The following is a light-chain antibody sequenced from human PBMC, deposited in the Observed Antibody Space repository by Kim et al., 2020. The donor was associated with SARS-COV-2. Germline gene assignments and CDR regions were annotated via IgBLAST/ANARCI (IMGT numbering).Light chain of an antibody. CDR3: QQFYNWPPIT. J-gene: IGKJ5*01. CDR1: HSVSDN. CDR2: AAS. V-gene: IGKV3-15*01. Sequence: SPGERATRSCRASHSVSDNLAWYQQKPGQPPRLLLYAASTRATGVPVRFSGSGSGTEFTLTINDLQSEDSAVYYCQQFYNWPPITFGQGTRLEIK.